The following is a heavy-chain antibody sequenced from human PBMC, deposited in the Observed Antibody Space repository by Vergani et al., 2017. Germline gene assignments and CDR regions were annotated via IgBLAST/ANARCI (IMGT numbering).Heavy chain of an antibody. V-gene: IGHV5-51*01. CDR2: IYPGDSDT. CDR3: ARPVGTVTRFDAFDI. J-gene: IGHJ3*02. CDR1: GYSFTSYW. Sequence: EVQLVQSGAEVKKPGESMKISCKGSGYSFTSYWIGWVRQMPGKGLEWMGIIYPGDSDTRYSPSFQGQVTISADKSISTAYLQWSSLKASDTAMYYCARPVGTVTRFDAFDIWGQGTMVTVSS. D-gene: IGHD4-17*01.